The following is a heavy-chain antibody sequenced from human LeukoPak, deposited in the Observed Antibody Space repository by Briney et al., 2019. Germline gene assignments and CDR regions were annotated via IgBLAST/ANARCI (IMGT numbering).Heavy chain of an antibody. CDR3: ARGGVYDWNPRY. Sequence: GGSLRLSCVASGFSVSSNYMSWVRRAPGKGLEWVSLLYTDGTTYYASSVEGRFTISRDDSRNTIYLHMNSLRADDTAVYYCARGGVYDWNPRYWGQGTLVTVSS. V-gene: IGHV3-53*01. CDR1: GFSVSSNY. D-gene: IGHD1-20*01. J-gene: IGHJ4*02. CDR2: LYTDGTT.